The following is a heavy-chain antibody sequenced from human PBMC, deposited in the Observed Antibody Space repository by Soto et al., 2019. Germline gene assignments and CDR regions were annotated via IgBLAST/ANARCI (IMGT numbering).Heavy chain of an antibody. CDR2: ISSSSSYI. V-gene: IGHV3-21*01. Sequence: EVQLVESGGGLVKPGGSLRLSCAASGFTFSSYSMNWVRQAPGKGLEWVSSISSSSSYIYYADSVKGRFTISRDNAKNSLYLQMNSLRAEDTAVYYCARDLDMGESIFDYWGQGTLVTVSS. CDR3: ARDLDMGESIFDY. D-gene: IGHD3-16*01. CDR1: GFTFSSYS. J-gene: IGHJ4*02.